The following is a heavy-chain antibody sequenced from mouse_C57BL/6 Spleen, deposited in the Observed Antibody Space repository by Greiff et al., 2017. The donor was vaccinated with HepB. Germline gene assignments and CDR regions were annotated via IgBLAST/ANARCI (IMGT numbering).Heavy chain of an antibody. CDR3: ARDEAQATPYYAMDD. D-gene: IGHD3-2*02. Sequence: EVQVVESEGGLVQPGSSMKLSCTASGFTFSDYYMAWVRQVPEKGLEWVANINYDGSSTYYLDSLKSRFIISRDNAKNILYLQMSSLKSEDTATYYCARDEAQATPYYAMDDWGQGTSVTVSS. V-gene: IGHV5-16*01. CDR2: INYDGSST. J-gene: IGHJ4*01. CDR1: GFTFSDYY.